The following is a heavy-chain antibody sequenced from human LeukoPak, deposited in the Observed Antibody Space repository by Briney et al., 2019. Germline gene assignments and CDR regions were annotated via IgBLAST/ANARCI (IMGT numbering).Heavy chain of an antibody. Sequence: GGSLRLSCAASGFTFSSYEMNWVRQAPGKGLEWVSYISSSGSTIYYADSVKGRFTISRDNAKNSLYLQMNSLRAEDTAVYYCARSKAFAWNGEYYFDYWGQGTLVTVSS. CDR2: ISSSGSTI. D-gene: IGHD1-1*01. V-gene: IGHV3-48*03. CDR1: GFTFSSYE. J-gene: IGHJ4*02. CDR3: ARSKAFAWNGEYYFDY.